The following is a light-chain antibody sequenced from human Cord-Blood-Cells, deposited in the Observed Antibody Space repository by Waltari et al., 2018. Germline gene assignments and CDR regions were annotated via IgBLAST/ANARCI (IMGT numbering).Light chain of an antibody. CDR1: SSNIGSNT. V-gene: IGLV1-44*01. J-gene: IGLJ3*02. CDR2: SEK. Sequence: QSVLTQPPSASGTPGQRVTISCSGCSSNIGSNTVNWYQQLPGTPPKRLVLSEKQRPSGAPDGVSGSKSGTSASLAISGRQSEDEADYYCAAWDDSLNGWVFGGGTKLTVL. CDR3: AAWDDSLNGWV.